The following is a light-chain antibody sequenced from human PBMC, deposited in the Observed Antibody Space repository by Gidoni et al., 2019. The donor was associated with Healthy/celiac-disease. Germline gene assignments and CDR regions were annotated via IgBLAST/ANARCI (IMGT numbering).Light chain of an antibody. CDR1: QSISSW. V-gene: IGKV1-5*01. J-gene: IGKJ1*01. CDR3: QQYNSYPET. CDR2: DAS. Sequence: DIQMTQSPSTLSASVGDRVTITCRASQSISSWLAWYQQKPGKAPKLLIYDASSLESGVPSRFSGSGSGTEFTLTISSLQPDDFATYYCQQYNSYPETFXXXTKVEIK.